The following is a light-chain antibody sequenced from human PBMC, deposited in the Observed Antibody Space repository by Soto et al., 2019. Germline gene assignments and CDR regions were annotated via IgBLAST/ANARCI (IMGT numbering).Light chain of an antibody. CDR3: SSYTSSSTVI. J-gene: IGLJ2*01. CDR2: EVS. V-gene: IGLV2-14*01. Sequence: QSALTQPASVSGSPGQSITISCTGSSSDVGGYNYVSWYQQHPDKAPKLMIYEVSNRPSGVSNRFSGSKSGTTASLTISGLQAEAEDDYYCSSYTSSSTVIFGGGTKLTVL. CDR1: SSDVGGYNY.